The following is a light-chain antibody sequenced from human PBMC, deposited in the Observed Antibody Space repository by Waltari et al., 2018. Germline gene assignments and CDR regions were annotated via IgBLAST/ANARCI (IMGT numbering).Light chain of an antibody. CDR3: CSYAGRYTFDVV. J-gene: IGLJ2*01. Sequence: QSALTQPRSVSGSPGQSVTIPCTGTSSDVGDYNYVSWYQQHPDKAPKLMIYDVTKRPSGVPDHFSGSKSGNTASLTISGLQAEVEADYYCCSYAGRYTFDVVFGGGTKLTVL. CDR2: DVT. CDR1: SSDVGDYNY. V-gene: IGLV2-11*01.